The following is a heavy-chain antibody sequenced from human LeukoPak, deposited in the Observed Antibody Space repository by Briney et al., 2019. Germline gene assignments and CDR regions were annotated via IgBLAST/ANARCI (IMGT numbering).Heavy chain of an antibody. V-gene: IGHV3-13*01. CDR3: ARDRGGGHMDV. D-gene: IGHD2-15*01. Sequence: GGSLRLSCAASGFTFTTYDMHWVRHATGKGLEWVSAIGTTGDTYYPGSVKGRFTISRENAKNSLYLQMNSLRAGDTAVYYCARDRGGGHMDVWGKGTTVTISS. J-gene: IGHJ6*03. CDR1: GFTFTTYD. CDR2: IGTTGDT.